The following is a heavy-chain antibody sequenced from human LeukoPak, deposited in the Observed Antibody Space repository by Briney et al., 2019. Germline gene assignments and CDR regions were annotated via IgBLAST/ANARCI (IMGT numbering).Heavy chain of an antibody. J-gene: IGHJ4*02. D-gene: IGHD1-26*01. CDR3: ARQQVGATIPLDY. V-gene: IGHV5-51*01. CDR1: GYSFTTYW. CDR2: IYPGDSDA. Sequence: GEPLKISWKGSGYSFTTYWIAWVRQMPGKGLEWMGIIYPGDSDARYSPSFQGKATFSADKSLSTAYLQWSSLKASDTAMYYCARQQVGATIPLDYWGQGTPVTVSS.